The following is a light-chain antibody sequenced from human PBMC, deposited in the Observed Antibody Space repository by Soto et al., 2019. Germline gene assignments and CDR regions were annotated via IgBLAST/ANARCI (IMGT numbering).Light chain of an antibody. Sequence: DIQMTQSPSSVSASVGDRVTITCRRGQAISSWLAWYQQKPGKAPRLLIYAASSLQSGVPSSFSGSGSGTDFTLTISSLHPEDFATYYCQPANTFPLTFGEGTKVEIK. CDR1: QAISSW. CDR2: AAS. V-gene: IGKV1-12*01. J-gene: IGKJ4*01. CDR3: QPANTFPLT.